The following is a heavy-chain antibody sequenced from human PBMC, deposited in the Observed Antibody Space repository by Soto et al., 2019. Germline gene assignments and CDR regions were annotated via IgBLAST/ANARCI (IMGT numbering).Heavy chain of an antibody. D-gene: IGHD3-22*01. CDR1: GFTFSSYA. CDR2: ISGSGGST. CDR3: AKELITMTGDYYYYGMDV. V-gene: IGHV3-23*01. J-gene: IGHJ6*02. Sequence: PGGSLRLSCAASGFTFSSYAMSWVRQAPGKGLEWVSAISGSGGSTYYADSVKGRFTISRDNSKNTLYLQMNSLRAEGTAVYYCAKELITMTGDYYYYGMDVWGQGTTVTVSS.